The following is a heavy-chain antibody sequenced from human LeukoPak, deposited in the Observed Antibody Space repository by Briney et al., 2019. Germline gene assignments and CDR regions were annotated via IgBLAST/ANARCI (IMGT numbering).Heavy chain of an antibody. CDR1: GGSISSYY. CDR3: ARDRYIFAGPDAYYYMDV. J-gene: IGHJ6*03. D-gene: IGHD5-18*01. V-gene: IGHV4-59*01. Sequence: SETLSLTCTVSGGSISSYYWSWIRQPPGKGLEWIGYIYTSGSTNYNPSLKSRVTISVDTSKNQFSLKLSSVTAADTAVYYCARDRYIFAGPDAYYYMDVWGKGTTVTISS. CDR2: IYTSGST.